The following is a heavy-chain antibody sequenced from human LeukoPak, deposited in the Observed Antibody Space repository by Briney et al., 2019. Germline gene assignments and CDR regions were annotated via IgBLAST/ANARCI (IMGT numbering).Heavy chain of an antibody. CDR3: AKDYYDSSGYYSRLLFDY. Sequence: GGSLGLSCAASGFTFSSYAMSWVRQAPGKGLEWVSAISGSGGSTYYADSVKGRFTISRDNSKNTLYLQMNSLRAEDTAVYYCAKDYYDSSGYYSRLLFDYWGQGTLVTVSS. CDR1: GFTFSSYA. D-gene: IGHD3-22*01. J-gene: IGHJ4*02. V-gene: IGHV3-23*01. CDR2: ISGSGGST.